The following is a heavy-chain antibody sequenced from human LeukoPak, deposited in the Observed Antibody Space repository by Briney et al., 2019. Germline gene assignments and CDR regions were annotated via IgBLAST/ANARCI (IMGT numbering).Heavy chain of an antibody. CDR1: GVSISSYY. CDR3: ARALAMATIGGEIDY. D-gene: IGHD5-24*01. J-gene: IGHJ4*02. CDR2: VYASGST. Sequence: PSETLSLTCTVSGVSISSYYWSWIRQPAGKGLEWIGRVYASGSTNYNPSLKSRVTMSVDTSKNQFSLKLSSVTAADTAVYYCARALAMATIGGEIDYWGQGTLVTVSS. V-gene: IGHV4-4*07.